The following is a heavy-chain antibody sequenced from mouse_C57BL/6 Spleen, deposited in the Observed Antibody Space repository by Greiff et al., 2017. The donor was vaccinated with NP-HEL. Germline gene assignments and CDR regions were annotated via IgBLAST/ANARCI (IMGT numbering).Heavy chain of an antibody. CDR1: GYTFTSYW. J-gene: IGHJ3*01. CDR3: ARRDSSGPWFAY. CDR2: IYPSDSET. D-gene: IGHD3-2*02. Sequence: QVQLQQPGAELVRPGSSVKLSCKASGYTFTSYWMDWVKQRPGQGLEWIGNIYPSDSETHYNQKFKDKATLTVDKSSSTAYMQLSSLTSEDSAVDYCARRDSSGPWFAYWGQGTLVTVSA. V-gene: IGHV1-61*01.